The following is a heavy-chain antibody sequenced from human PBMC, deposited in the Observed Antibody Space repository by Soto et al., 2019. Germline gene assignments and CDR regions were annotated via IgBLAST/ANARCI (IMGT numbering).Heavy chain of an antibody. Sequence: QVQLVQSGAEVKKPGSSVKVSCKASGGTFSSYAIRWVRQAPGQGLEWMGGIIPIFGTANYAPKFQGRVTITADESTSTAYMELSSLRSEDTAVYYCARTGRTGTTFSDAFDIWGQGTMVTVSS. CDR3: ARTGRTGTTFSDAFDI. V-gene: IGHV1-69*12. CDR2: IIPIFGTA. D-gene: IGHD1-1*01. CDR1: GGTFSSYA. J-gene: IGHJ3*02.